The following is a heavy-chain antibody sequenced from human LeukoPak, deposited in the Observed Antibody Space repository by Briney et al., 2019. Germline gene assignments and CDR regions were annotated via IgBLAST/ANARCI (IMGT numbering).Heavy chain of an antibody. Sequence: GGSLRLSCAASGFTFADYAMHWVRQAPGKGLEWVSLISGDGGSTYYADSVKGRFTISRDNSKNSLYLQMNSLRTEDTALYYCAKVYYVWGSYRRYYFDYWGQGTLVTVSS. J-gene: IGHJ4*02. CDR1: GFTFADYA. CDR2: ISGDGGST. D-gene: IGHD3-16*02. CDR3: AKVYYVWGSYRRYYFDY. V-gene: IGHV3-43*02.